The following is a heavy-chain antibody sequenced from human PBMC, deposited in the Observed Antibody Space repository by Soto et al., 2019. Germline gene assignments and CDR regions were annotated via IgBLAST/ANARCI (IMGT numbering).Heavy chain of an antibody. D-gene: IGHD3-3*01. CDR2: IYNDGSKK. CDR1: GFTFSSYA. Sequence: QVQLVESGGGVVQPGRSLRLSCATSGFTFSSYAMHWVRQAPGKGLEWVAFIYNDGSKKYYADSVKGRFTISRDNSTNTLYLQMDSLRVEDTAFYYCATSSATDPWGQGTLVTVSS. V-gene: IGHV3-33*01. J-gene: IGHJ5*02. CDR3: ATSSATDP.